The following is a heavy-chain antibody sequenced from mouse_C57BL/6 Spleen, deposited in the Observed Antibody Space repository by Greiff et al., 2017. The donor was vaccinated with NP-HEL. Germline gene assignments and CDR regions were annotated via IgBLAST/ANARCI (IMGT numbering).Heavy chain of an antibody. V-gene: IGHV1-80*01. D-gene: IGHD2-4*01. CDR2: IYPGDGDT. CDR3: AREVDYDYDGHAMDY. CDR1: GYAFSSYW. J-gene: IGHJ4*01. Sequence: QVQLQQSGAELVKPGASVKISCKASGYAFSSYWMNWVKQRPGKGLEWIGQIYPGDGDTNYNGKFKGKATLTADKSSSTAYMQLSSLTSEDSAVYFCAREVDYDYDGHAMDYWGQGTSVTVSS.